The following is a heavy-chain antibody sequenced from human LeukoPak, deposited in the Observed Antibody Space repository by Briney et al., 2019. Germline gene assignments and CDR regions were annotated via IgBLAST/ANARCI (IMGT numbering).Heavy chain of an antibody. CDR3: ARDRNYGENFDY. D-gene: IGHD4-17*01. J-gene: IGHJ4*02. CDR1: GYIFTSYG. CDR2: ISAYNGNT. V-gene: IGHV1-18*01. Sequence: ASVKVSCKASGYIFTSYGISWVGQAPGQGLEWMGWISAYNGNTNYAQKLQGRVTMTTDTSTSTAYMELRSLRSDDTAVYYCARDRNYGENFDYWGQGTLVTVSS.